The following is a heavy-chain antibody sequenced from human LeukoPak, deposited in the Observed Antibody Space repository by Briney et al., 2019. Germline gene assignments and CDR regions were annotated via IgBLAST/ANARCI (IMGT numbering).Heavy chain of an antibody. CDR3: AATDYALDY. CDR2: ISTYNGNT. J-gene: IGHJ4*02. Sequence: ASVKVSCKASGYTFTNYAISWVRQSPGPGLEWMGWISTYNGNTNYAQKLQGRVTMTTDTSTSTAYMELRSLRSDDTAVYYCAATDYALDYWGQGTLVTVSS. CDR1: GYTFTNYA. V-gene: IGHV1-18*04. D-gene: IGHD4-17*01.